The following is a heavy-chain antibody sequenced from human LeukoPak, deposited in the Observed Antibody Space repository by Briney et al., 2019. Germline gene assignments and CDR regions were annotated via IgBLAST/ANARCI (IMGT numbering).Heavy chain of an antibody. CDR3: ATGGVTQLVEGAFDI. J-gene: IGHJ3*02. V-gene: IGHV4-31*03. Sequence: PSQTLSLTCTVSGGSISSGGYYWSWIRQHPGKGLEWIGYIYYSGSTYYNPSLKSRVTISVDTSKNQFSLKLSSVTAADTAVYYCATGGVTQLVEGAFDIWGQGTMVTVSS. D-gene: IGHD6-6*01. CDR1: GGSISSGGYY. CDR2: IYYSGST.